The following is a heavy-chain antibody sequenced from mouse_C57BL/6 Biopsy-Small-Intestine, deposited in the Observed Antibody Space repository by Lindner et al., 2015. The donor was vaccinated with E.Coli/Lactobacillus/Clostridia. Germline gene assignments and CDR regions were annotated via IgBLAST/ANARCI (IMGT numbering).Heavy chain of an antibody. Sequence: VQLQESGPELVKPGASVKISCKASGYTFTDYYINWVKQRPGQGLEWIGWIFPGSGSTYYNEKFKDKATLTADKSSSTVYMELSRLTSEDSAVYFCARHEERDSSGVFAYWGQGTLVTVSA. V-gene: IGHV1-75*01. CDR1: GYTFTDYY. CDR3: ARHEERDSSGVFAY. D-gene: IGHD3-2*02. J-gene: IGHJ3*01. CDR2: IFPGSGST.